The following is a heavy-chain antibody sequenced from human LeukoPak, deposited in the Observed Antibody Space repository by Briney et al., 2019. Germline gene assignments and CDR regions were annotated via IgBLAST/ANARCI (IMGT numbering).Heavy chain of an antibody. D-gene: IGHD2-2*01. CDR2: INPNSGGT. CDR1: GYTFTGYY. J-gene: IGHJ5*02. CDR3: ARSAPTSYCSSTSCYEGWFDP. V-gene: IGHV1-2*04. Sequence: ASVKVSCKASGYTFTGYYMHWVRQATGQGLEWMGWINPNSGGTNYAQKFHGWVTMTRDTSISTAYMELSRLRSDDTAVYYCARSAPTSYCSSTSCYEGWFDPWGQGTLVTVSS.